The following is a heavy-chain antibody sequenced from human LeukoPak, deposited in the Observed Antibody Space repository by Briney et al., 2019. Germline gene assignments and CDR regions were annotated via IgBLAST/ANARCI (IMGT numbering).Heavy chain of an antibody. Sequence: GGSLRLSCEGSGFNVSTKYMNWVRQAPGKGLEWVSILYSGSSTYYTDSVKGRFTVSRDDSKNTLYLHMNSLGVEDTAVYCARVGDHYHWYLDVWGRGTLVTVSS. V-gene: IGHV3-53*01. J-gene: IGHJ2*01. D-gene: IGHD3-10*01. CDR1: GFNVSTKY. CDR2: LYSGSST. CDR3: ARVGDHYHWYLDV.